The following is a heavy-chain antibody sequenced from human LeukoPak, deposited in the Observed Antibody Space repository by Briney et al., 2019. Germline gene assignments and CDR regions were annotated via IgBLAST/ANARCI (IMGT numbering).Heavy chain of an antibody. V-gene: IGHV1-2*06. CDR2: INSNTGGT. CDR1: GYTFIHYF. J-gene: IGHJ4*02. D-gene: IGHD7-27*01. Sequence: ASVKVSCKASGYTFIHYFIHWVQQAPGQGLEWMGRINSNTGGTEYTQKFQGRVTMTRDTSITTVYMELSSLTSDDSAVYYCARDLSSTSNWELDYWGQGTLVTVSS. CDR3: ARDLSSTSNWELDY.